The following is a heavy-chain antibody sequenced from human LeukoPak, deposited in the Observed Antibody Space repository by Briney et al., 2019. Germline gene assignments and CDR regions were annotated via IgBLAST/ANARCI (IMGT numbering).Heavy chain of an antibody. J-gene: IGHJ4*02. V-gene: IGHV3-15*01. CDR3: SKGDCSGGACLLPHDF. CDR2: IKSKTDGETP. D-gene: IGHD2-15*01. Sequence: GGSLRLSCAASGFIFSNAWMSWVRQAPGKGLEWVGRIKSKTDGETPAYAAPVKGRFTISRDDSKNALYLQMNNLRTDDTAVYYCSKGDCSGGACLLPHDFWGQGTLVTVSS. CDR1: GFIFSNAW.